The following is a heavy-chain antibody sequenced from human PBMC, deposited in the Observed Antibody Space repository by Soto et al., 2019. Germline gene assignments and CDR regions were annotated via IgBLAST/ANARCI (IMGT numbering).Heavy chain of an antibody. CDR2: IVVGSGNT. CDR1: GFTFTSSA. CDR3: AAVRHYYDSSGYFPAYFDY. Sequence: SVKVSCKASGFTFTSSAVQWVRQARGQRLEWIGWIVVGSGNTNYAQKFQERVTITRDMSTSTAYMELSSLRSEDTAVYYCAAVRHYYDSSGYFPAYFDYWGQATLVTVSS. D-gene: IGHD3-22*01. J-gene: IGHJ4*02. V-gene: IGHV1-58*01.